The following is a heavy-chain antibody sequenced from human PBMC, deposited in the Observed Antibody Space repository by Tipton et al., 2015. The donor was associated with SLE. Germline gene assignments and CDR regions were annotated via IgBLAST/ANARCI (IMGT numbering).Heavy chain of an antibody. CDR2: ISGRGGTT. V-gene: IGHV3-23*01. CDR1: GFTFSSYA. D-gene: IGHD3-10*01. Sequence: SLRLSCAASGFTFSSYAMSWVRQAPGKGLEWVSAISGRGGTTYYADSVKGRFTISRDNSKNTLYLQMNSLRAEDTAVYYCAKIGERYYYYGMDVWGQGTTVTVSS. CDR3: AKIGERYYYYGMDV. J-gene: IGHJ6*02.